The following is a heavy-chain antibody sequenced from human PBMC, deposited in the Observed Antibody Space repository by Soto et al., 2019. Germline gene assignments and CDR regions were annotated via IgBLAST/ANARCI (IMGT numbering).Heavy chain of an antibody. CDR1: GYTLTELS. CDR3: ARDNSGASFDY. J-gene: IGHJ4*02. CDR2: FDPEDGET. Sequence: ASVKVSCKVSGYTLTELSMHWVRQAPGKGLERMGGFDPEDGETIYAQKFQGRVTMTKDTSTSTAYMELRSLRSEDTAVYYCARDNSGASFDYWGQGTLVTVSS. V-gene: IGHV1-24*01. D-gene: IGHD1-26*01.